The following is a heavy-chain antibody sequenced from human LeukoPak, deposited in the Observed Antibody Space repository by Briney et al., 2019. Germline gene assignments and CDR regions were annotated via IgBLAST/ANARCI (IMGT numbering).Heavy chain of an antibody. V-gene: IGHV3-21*01. CDR2: ITSSSSYI. D-gene: IGHD6-13*01. Sequence: GGSLRLSCAASGFTFSRYSMNWVRQAPGKGLEWVSSITSSSSYIYCADSLKGRFTISRDNAKNSLYLQMNSLRAEDTAVYYCARVTSGITGGTYYYYYMDVWGKGTTVTVSS. CDR3: ARVTSGITGGTYYYYYMDV. J-gene: IGHJ6*03. CDR1: GFTFSRYS.